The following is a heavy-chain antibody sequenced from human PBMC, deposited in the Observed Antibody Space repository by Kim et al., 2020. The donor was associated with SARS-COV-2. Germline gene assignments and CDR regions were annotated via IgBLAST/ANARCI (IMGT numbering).Heavy chain of an antibody. CDR3: GRSMDV. Sequence: GGSLRLSCGASGFSFSSDWMNWVRQAPGKGLEWVANIKQDGSEKYYVDSVKGRFTISRDNAKNSLYQQMNSLRAEDTAVYYCGRSMDVWGQGTTVTVSS. V-gene: IGHV3-7*01. J-gene: IGHJ6*02. CDR2: IKQDGSEK. CDR1: GFSFSSDW.